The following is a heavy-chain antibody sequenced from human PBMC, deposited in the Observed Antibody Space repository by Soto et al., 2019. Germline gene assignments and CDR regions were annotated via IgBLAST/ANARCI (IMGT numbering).Heavy chain of an antibody. CDR2: ISGSGGRT. CDR3: AKDSGSSSLKEYYYYYYGMDV. V-gene: IGHV3-23*01. CDR1: GFTFSSYA. Sequence: GGSLRRSCGASGFTFSSYAMSWVRQAPGKGLEWVSAISGSGGRTYYADSVKGRFTIARDNSKNTLYLQMNSLRAEDTAVYYCAKDSGSSSLKEYYYYYYGMDVWGQGTTVTVSS. J-gene: IGHJ6*02. D-gene: IGHD6-6*01.